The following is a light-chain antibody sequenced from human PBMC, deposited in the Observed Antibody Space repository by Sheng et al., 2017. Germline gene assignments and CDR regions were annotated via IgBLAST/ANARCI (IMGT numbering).Light chain of an antibody. V-gene: IGKV3-20*01. CDR2: GAS. Sequence: EIVLTQSPGTLSLSPGERATLSCRASQSVSGSYLAWYQQKPGQAPRLLIYGASSRATGTPDRFSGSGSGTDLTLTISRLEPEDFATYYCQQFTTYLPGTFGQGTRLEIK. CDR3: QQFTTYLPGT. CDR1: QSVSGSY. J-gene: IGKJ5*01.